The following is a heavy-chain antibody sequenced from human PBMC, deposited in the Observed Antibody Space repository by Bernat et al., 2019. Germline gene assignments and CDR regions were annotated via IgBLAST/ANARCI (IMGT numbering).Heavy chain of an antibody. Sequence: EVQLLESGGGLLQPGGSLRVSCAASGFTFSSYAMTWVRQAPGKGLEWVSTISDGSITTYYADSGKGRFTISRDNSKNTLYLQMNSLRAEDTAVYYCAKFDSSGWYRVIQGDGFDIWGQGTMVTVSS. J-gene: IGHJ3*02. D-gene: IGHD6-19*01. CDR2: ISDGSITT. CDR3: AKFDSSGWYRVIQGDGFDI. V-gene: IGHV3-23*01. CDR1: GFTFSSYA.